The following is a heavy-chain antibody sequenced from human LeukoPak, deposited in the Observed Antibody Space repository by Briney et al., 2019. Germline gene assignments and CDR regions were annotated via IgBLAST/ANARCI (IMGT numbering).Heavy chain of an antibody. J-gene: IGHJ5*02. D-gene: IGHD6-6*01. CDR3: ARDLETLAARNELIWSNWIDP. CDR2: ISYDGNNK. CDR1: GFTFNHFA. Sequence: GGSLRLSCTASGFTFNHFAMHWVRQAPGKGLEWVAVISYDGNNKYHADSVKGRLTISRDNSKNTLYLQMNSLRGDDTAMYYCARDLETLAARNELIWSNWIDPWGQGTLVTVSS. V-gene: IGHV3-30-3*01.